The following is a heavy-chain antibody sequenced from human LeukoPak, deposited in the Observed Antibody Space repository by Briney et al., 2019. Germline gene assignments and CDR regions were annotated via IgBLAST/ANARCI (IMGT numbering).Heavy chain of an antibody. D-gene: IGHD3-9*01. Sequence: PGRSLRLSCAASGFTFSSYGMHWVRQAPGKGLEWVAIISYDGSNKYYADSVKGRFTISRDNSKDTLYLQMNGLRAEDTAVYYCAKPYDILTGSLDYWGQGTLVTVSS. V-gene: IGHV3-30*18. J-gene: IGHJ4*02. CDR3: AKPYDILTGSLDY. CDR1: GFTFSSYG. CDR2: ISYDGSNK.